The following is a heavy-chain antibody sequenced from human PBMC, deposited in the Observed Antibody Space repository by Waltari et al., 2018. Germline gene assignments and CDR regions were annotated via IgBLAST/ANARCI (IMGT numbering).Heavy chain of an antibody. CDR3: ARAEYYYDSSAVTGAFDI. D-gene: IGHD3-22*01. V-gene: IGHV1-3*01. J-gene: IGHJ3*02. Sequence: QVQLVQSGAEVKKPGASVKVSCKASGYTFTSYAMHWVRKAPGQRLEWMGWINAGNGNTKYSQKFQGRVTITRDTSASTAYMELSSLRSEDTAVYYCARAEYYYDSSAVTGAFDIWGQGTMVTVSS. CDR2: INAGNGNT. CDR1: GYTFTSYA.